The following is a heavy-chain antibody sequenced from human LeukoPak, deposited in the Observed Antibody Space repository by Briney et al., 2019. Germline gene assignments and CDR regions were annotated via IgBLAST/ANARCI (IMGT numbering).Heavy chain of an antibody. CDR2: ISTYNGNT. D-gene: IGHD3-10*01. J-gene: IGHJ4*02. V-gene: IGHV1-18*01. CDR3: ARGTITPFDY. CDR1: GYTFTSNG. Sequence: ASVKVSCKTSGYTFTSNGISWVRQAPGQGLEWMGWISTYNGNTNYAQKFQGRVTMTTDTSTSTAYMELSRLTSDDTAVYYCARGTITPFDYWGQGTLVTVSS.